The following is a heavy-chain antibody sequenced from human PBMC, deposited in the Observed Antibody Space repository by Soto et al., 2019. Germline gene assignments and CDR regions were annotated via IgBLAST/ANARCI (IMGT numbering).Heavy chain of an antibody. CDR1: GFSFSTYA. Sequence: EVQLVESGGGLVQPGGSLRLSCAASGFSFSTYAMNWVRQAPGKGLEWVSYISKSGIDIYYADSVKGRFTISRDNANNSLYLQMNSLRAEDTAVYYCAPRKYGSFNIGAFDIWGQGTMVTVSS. CDR2: ISKSGIDI. CDR3: APRKYGSFNIGAFDI. J-gene: IGHJ3*02. V-gene: IGHV3-48*03. D-gene: IGHD1-26*01.